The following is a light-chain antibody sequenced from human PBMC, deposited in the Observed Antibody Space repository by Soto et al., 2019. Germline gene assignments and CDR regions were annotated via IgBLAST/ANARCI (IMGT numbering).Light chain of an antibody. Sequence: DIQMTQSPSSVSASVGDRVTITCRASQDISSWLAWFQQKPGEAPSLLIYAASSLHSGVPSRFSGSGSGTDFTLTISSLQPEDFATYYCQKGNSFPLTFGGGTKVEI. CDR2: AAS. V-gene: IGKV1-12*01. J-gene: IGKJ4*01. CDR3: QKGNSFPLT. CDR1: QDISSW.